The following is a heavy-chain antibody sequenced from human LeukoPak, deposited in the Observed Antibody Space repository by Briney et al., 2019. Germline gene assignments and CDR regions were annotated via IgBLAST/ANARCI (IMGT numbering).Heavy chain of an antibody. D-gene: IGHD7-27*01. CDR2: IYPGDSDT. V-gene: IGHV5-51*01. CDR3: ARLTGDGVGHEFDY. CDR1: GYNFGTSW. J-gene: IGHJ4*02. Sequence: GESLKISCKGSGYNFGTSWIGRVRQMPGKGLEWMGIIYPGDSDTRYSPSFQGQVTISADKSINTAYLQWSSLKASDTAMYYCARLTGDGVGHEFDYWGQGTLVTVSS.